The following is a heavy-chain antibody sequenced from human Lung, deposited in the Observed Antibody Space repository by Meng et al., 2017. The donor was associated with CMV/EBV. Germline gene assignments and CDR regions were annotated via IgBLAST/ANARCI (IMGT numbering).Heavy chain of an antibody. D-gene: IGHD1-26*01. J-gene: IGHJ4*02. CDR3: ARGSAVGAMGCDY. CDR1: GGRFTSFP. CDR2: LIPMFGTV. Sequence: CQPSGGRFTSFPFRWLLQAPGQGLEWMGELIPMFGTVNSAQKFQGRVTITADESTTTAYMDLSSLRSDDTALYFCARGSAVGAMGCDYWGQGTLVTVSS. V-gene: IGHV1-69*01.